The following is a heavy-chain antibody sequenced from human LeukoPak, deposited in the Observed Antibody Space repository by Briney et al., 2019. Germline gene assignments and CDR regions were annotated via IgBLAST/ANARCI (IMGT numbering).Heavy chain of an antibody. CDR2: NSLSTTSI. V-gene: IGHV3-48*04. CDR3: AREPTYSSSWHTTCDY. CDR1: GFTFSSYN. J-gene: IGHJ4*02. Sequence: GGSLRLSCAASGFTFSSYNMNWVRQAPGKGLEWVSYNSLSTTSIYYADSVKGRFTISRDNAKNSLYLQMNSLRAEDTAVYYCAREPTYSSSWHTTCDYWGQGTLVTVSS. D-gene: IGHD6-13*01.